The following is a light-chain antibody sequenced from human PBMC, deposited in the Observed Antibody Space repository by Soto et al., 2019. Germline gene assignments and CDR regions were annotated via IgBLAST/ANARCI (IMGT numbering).Light chain of an antibody. CDR3: LQRSNWPIT. CDR1: QDIRSS. CDR2: DTS. J-gene: IGKJ5*01. V-gene: IGKV3D-11*01. Sequence: VLTLPAGNSVVSPWGGVPLARRASQDIRSSLAWYQQKPGQAPRLLIYDTSSRATGIPARFSGSGSGTEFTLTITSLEPEDFAVYYCLQRSNWPITFGQGTRLEIK.